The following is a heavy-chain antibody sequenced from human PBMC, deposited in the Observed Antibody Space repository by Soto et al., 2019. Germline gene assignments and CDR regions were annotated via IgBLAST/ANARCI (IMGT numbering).Heavy chain of an antibody. V-gene: IGHV4-39*01. CDR2: IYYSGST. D-gene: IGHD3-16*01. CDR3: ARSGGRLHRIDC. J-gene: IGHJ4*02. Sequence: PSETLSLTCTVSGGSISSSSYYWGWIRQPPGKGLEWIGSIYYSGSTYYNPSLKSRVTISVDTSKNQFSLKLSSVTAADTAVYYCARSGGRLHRIDCWGQGTLVTVSS. CDR1: GGSISSSSYY.